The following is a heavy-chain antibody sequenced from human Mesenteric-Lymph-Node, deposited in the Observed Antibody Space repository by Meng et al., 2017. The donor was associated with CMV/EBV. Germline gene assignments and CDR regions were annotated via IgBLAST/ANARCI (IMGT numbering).Heavy chain of an antibody. CDR3: ARDVGEDYDTSGYVSNYFYYVDV. CDR2: ISWNSGSI. J-gene: IGHJ6*02. CDR1: GFTFDDYA. V-gene: IGHV3-9*01. D-gene: IGHD3-22*01. Sequence: SLKISCAASGFTFDDYAMHWVRQAPGKGLEWVSGISWNSGSIGYADSVKGRFTISRDNSKNTLYVQMDSLRVDDTAVYYCARDVGEDYDTSGYVSNYFYYVDVWGQGTTVTVSS.